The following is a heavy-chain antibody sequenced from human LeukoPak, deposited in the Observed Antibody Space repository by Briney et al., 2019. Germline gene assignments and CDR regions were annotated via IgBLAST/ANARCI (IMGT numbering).Heavy chain of an antibody. Sequence: GASVKVSRKASGYTFTAYYMHWVRQAPGQGLEWMGWINPKRGGTNYAQKFQGRVTMTRDTSISTAYMELSRLRSDDTAVYSCARGAEFYYYMDVWGTGTTVTISS. V-gene: IGHV1-2*02. J-gene: IGHJ6*03. D-gene: IGHD2/OR15-2a*01. CDR2: INPKRGGT. CDR3: ARGAEFYYYMDV. CDR1: GYTFTAYY.